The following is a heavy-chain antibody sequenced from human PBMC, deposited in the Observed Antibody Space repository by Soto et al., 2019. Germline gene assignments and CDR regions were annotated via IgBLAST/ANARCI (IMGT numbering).Heavy chain of an antibody. D-gene: IGHD3-22*01. V-gene: IGHV4-61*01. CDR3: ARMADRDVVTPYYYYYGMDV. CDR1: GGSVSSGSYY. J-gene: IGHJ6*02. Sequence: QVQLQESGPGLVKPSETLSLTCTVSGGSVSSGSYYWSWIRQPPGKGLEWIGYIYYSGSTNYNPSLKSRVTISVDTSKNQFSLKLSSVTAADTAVYYCARMADRDVVTPYYYYYGMDVWGQGTTVTVSS. CDR2: IYYSGST.